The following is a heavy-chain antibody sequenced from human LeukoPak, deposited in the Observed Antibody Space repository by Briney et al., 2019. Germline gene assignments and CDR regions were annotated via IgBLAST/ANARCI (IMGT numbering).Heavy chain of an antibody. Sequence: GGSLRLSCAASGFTFSDSYMSWIRQAPGNGLEWLSYISTSGGTIFYADSVKGRFTISRDNAKNSLYLQMNSLRAEDTAVYYCARMGDGGYFDYWGQGSLVTVSS. CDR2: ISTSGGTI. CDR3: ARMGDGGYFDY. CDR1: GFTFSDSY. J-gene: IGHJ4*02. D-gene: IGHD2-21*01. V-gene: IGHV3-11*01.